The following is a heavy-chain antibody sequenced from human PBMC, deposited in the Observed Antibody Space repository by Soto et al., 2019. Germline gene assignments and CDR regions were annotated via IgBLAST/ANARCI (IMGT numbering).Heavy chain of an antibody. CDR2: INPSGGST. Sequence: GASVKVSCKAPGYTFTSYYMHWVRQAPGQGLEWMGIINPSGGSTSYAQKFQGRVTMTRDTSTSTVYMELSSLRSEDTAVYYCARGALDYGGNSVPDYWGQGTLVTVSS. D-gene: IGHD4-17*01. CDR1: GYTFTSYY. V-gene: IGHV1-46*01. J-gene: IGHJ4*02. CDR3: ARGALDYGGNSVPDY.